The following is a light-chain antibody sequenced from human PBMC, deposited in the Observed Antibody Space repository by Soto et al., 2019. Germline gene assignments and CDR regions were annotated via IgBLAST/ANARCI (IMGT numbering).Light chain of an antibody. Sequence: DIQMTQFPSTLTASVGDRVTITCRASQSISTWLAWYQQKPGKAPKLLIYKASSLESGVPSRFSGSGSGTEFTLIISSLQPHDFATYYCQQYNSYWTFGQGTKVEI. V-gene: IGKV1-5*03. J-gene: IGKJ1*01. CDR1: QSISTW. CDR3: QQYNSYWT. CDR2: KAS.